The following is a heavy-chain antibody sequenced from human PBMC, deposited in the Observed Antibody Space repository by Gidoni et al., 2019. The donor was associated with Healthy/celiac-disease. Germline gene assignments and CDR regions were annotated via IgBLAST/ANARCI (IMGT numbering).Heavy chain of an antibody. V-gene: IGHV1-24*01. J-gene: IGHJ4*02. CDR2: FDPEDGET. CDR1: GYTLTELS. D-gene: IGHD3-10*01. CDR3: ATPYYGSGSYYRGGYYFDY. Sequence: QVQLVQSGAEVKKPGASVKVSCKVSGYTLTELSMHWGRQAPGKGLEWMGGFDPEDGETIYAQKFQGRVTMTEDTSTDTAYMELSSLRSEDTAVYYCATPYYGSGSYYRGGYYFDYWGQGTLVTVSS.